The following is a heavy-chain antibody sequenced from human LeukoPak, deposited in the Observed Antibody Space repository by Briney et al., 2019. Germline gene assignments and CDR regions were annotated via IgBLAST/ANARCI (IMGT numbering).Heavy chain of an antibody. CDR2: FDPEGGET. Sequence: ASVKVSCKVSGYTLTELSMHWVRQAPGKGLEWMGGFDPEGGETIYAQKFQGRVTMTEDTSTDTAYMELSSLRSEDTAVYYCATDLSGSYPHWYFDLWGRGTLVTVSS. CDR1: GYTLTELS. V-gene: IGHV1-24*01. CDR3: ATDLSGSYPHWYFDL. D-gene: IGHD1-26*01. J-gene: IGHJ2*01.